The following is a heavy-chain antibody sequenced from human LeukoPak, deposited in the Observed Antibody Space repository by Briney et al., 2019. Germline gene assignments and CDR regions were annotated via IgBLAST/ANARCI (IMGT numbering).Heavy chain of an antibody. CDR3: ARDNQGSYYYMDV. CDR1: GFTFSSYG. CDR2: ISYDGSNK. Sequence: GRSLRLSCAASGFTFSSYGMHWVRQAPGKGLEWVAVISYDGSNKYYADSVKGRFTISRDNSKNTLYLQMNSLRAEDTAVYYCARDNQGSYYYMDVWGKGTTVTVSS. V-gene: IGHV3-30*03. J-gene: IGHJ6*03. D-gene: IGHD6-6*01.